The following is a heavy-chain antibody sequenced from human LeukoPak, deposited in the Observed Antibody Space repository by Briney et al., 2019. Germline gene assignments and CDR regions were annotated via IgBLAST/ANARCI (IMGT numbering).Heavy chain of an antibody. CDR2: IYYSGST. D-gene: IGHD3-9*01. CDR1: GGSISSYY. J-gene: IGHJ4*02. Sequence: SETLSLTCTLSGGSISSYYWSWIRQPPGKGLEWIGYIYYSGSTNYNPSRKSRVTISVDTSKHQFSLKLTSVTAADTAVYYRAREWDTSSFDPRASGDYWGQGTPVTV. V-gene: IGHV4-59*12. CDR3: AREWDTSSFDPRASGDY.